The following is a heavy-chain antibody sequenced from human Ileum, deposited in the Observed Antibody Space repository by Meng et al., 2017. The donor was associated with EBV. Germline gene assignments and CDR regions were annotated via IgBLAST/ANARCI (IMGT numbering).Heavy chain of an antibody. Sequence: QVQLQESGPGLVKPSGTLSLICAVSGASIGISYWWTWVRQPPEKGLEWIGEIYHSGSTNYNPSLKSRLTLSVDKSKSQFSLELISVTAADTAVYYCARGRRFGSGRYALDYWGQGTPVTVSS. CDR1: GASIGISYW. CDR3: ARGRRFGSGRYALDY. V-gene: IGHV4-4*02. D-gene: IGHD3-10*01. J-gene: IGHJ4*02. CDR2: IYHSGST.